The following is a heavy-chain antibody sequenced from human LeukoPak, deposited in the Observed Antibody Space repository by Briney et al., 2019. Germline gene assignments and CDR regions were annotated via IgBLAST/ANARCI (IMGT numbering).Heavy chain of an antibody. Sequence: PGGSLRLSCAASEFTFSNYAMHWVRQAPGKGLEWVAVISYDGSNKYYADSVKGRFTISRDNSKNTLYLQMNSLRAEDTAVYYCAKAAGYSDYTGWRFDYWGQGTLVTVSS. CDR2: ISYDGSNK. V-gene: IGHV3-30-3*01. CDR1: EFTFSNYA. D-gene: IGHD4-11*01. J-gene: IGHJ4*02. CDR3: AKAAGYSDYTGWRFDY.